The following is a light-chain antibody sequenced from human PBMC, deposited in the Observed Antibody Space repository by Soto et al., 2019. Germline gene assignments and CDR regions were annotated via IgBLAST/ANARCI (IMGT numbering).Light chain of an antibody. V-gene: IGLV1-44*01. CDR3: AAWDDRLTAYV. CDR2: NNN. CDR1: SSNVGRYA. Sequence: QSVLTHPRSACWTPGRRVTISCSGSSSNVGRYAVNWYKHLPGTAPKLLIYNNNQRPSGVPDLFSGSKSGTSASLAISGLHSEDEADYHCAAWDDRLTAYVFGTGTKVTAL. J-gene: IGLJ1*01.